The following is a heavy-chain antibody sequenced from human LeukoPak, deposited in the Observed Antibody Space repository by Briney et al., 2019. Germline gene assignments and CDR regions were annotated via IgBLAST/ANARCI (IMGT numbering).Heavy chain of an antibody. D-gene: IGHD2-2*01. Sequence: SETLSLTCTVSGGSISSSTYYWGWIRQPPGKGLEWIDMMYYSGSTYYNPSLKSRVTISVDTSKNQFSLKLSSVTAADTAVYYCARHYCSSASCYVDYWGQGTLVTVSS. CDR2: MYYSGST. J-gene: IGHJ4*02. CDR3: ARHYCSSASCYVDY. V-gene: IGHV4-39*01. CDR1: GGSISSSTYY.